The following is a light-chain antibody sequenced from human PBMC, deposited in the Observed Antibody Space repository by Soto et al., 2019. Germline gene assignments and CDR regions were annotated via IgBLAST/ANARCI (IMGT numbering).Light chain of an antibody. CDR3: QQYNNWPPIT. J-gene: IGKJ5*01. CDR1: QSVSIN. CDR2: CAS. V-gene: IGKV3-15*01. Sequence: ETVMTQSPATLSVSPGEGATLSCSASQSVSINFAWYQQKPGQAPRLLIYCASTRATGIPARFSGSGSGTEFTLTISSLQSEDFAVYYCQQYNNWPPITFGQGTRLEIK.